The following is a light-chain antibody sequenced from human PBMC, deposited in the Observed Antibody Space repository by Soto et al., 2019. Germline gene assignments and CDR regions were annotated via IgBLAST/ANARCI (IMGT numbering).Light chain of an antibody. V-gene: IGLV2-8*01. Sequence: QSALTQPPSASGAPGQAVTISCTGTSSDVGGYNYVSWYQQHPGKAPKLMLYEVTTRPSGVPDRFSGSKSGNTASLTVSGLQAEDEADYYCSSYAGSNNVVFGGGTKLTVL. CDR2: EVT. J-gene: IGLJ2*01. CDR1: SSDVGGYNY. CDR3: SSYAGSNNVV.